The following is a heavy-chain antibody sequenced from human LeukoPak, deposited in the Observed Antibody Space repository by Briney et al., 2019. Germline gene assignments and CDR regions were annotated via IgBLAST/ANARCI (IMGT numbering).Heavy chain of an antibody. CDR3: ARKFGSSGWYPY. D-gene: IGHD6-19*01. J-gene: IGHJ4*02. CDR1: GFNLNRYW. CDR2: IKQDGSEK. Sequence: GSLELPCAGSGFNLNRYWMSLVRQAPGKGLELVANIKQDGSEKYYVDSVKGRFTISRDNAKNSLYLQMNSLRAEDTAVYYCARKFGSSGWYPYWGQGTLVTVSS. V-gene: IGHV3-7*05.